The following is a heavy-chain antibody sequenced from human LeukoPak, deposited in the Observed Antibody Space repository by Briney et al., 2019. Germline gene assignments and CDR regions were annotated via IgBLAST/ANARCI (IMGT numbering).Heavy chain of an antibody. CDR1: GYSFTSYW. Sequence: GESLKISCKGSGYSFTSYWIGWVRQMPGKGLEWMGIIYPGDSDTRYSPSLQGQVTISADKSISTAYLQWSSLKASDTAMYYCARGVVPAAMGVGYYYYGMDVWGQGTTVTVSS. J-gene: IGHJ6*02. V-gene: IGHV5-51*01. CDR3: ARGVVPAAMGVGYYYYGMDV. D-gene: IGHD2-2*01. CDR2: IYPGDSDT.